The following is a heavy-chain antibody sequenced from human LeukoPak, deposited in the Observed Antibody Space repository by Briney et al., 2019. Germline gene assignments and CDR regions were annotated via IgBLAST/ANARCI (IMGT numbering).Heavy chain of an antibody. CDR3: ARGGVRSGWPLDFDY. D-gene: IGHD6-19*01. Sequence: GGSLRLSCAASGFTFSSYGMHWVRQAPGKGLEWVAVIWYDGSNKYYADSVKGRFTISRDNSKNTLYLQMNSLRAEDTAVYYCARGGVRSGWPLDFDYWGQGTLVTVSS. J-gene: IGHJ4*02. CDR2: IWYDGSNK. CDR1: GFTFSSYG. V-gene: IGHV3-33*01.